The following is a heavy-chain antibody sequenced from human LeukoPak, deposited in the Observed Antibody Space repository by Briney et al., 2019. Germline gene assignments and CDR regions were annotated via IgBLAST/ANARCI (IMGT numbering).Heavy chain of an antibody. D-gene: IGHD2-21*02. Sequence: GGSLRLSCAASGFIFSGNGMHWVRQAPGKGLEWVAFIRYDGSNKYHADFVKGRFTISRDNSKNTLYLQMNSLRAEDTAVYYCAKGEGYCGGDCYSRYFHHWGQGTLVTVSS. CDR2: IRYDGSNK. V-gene: IGHV3-30*02. CDR1: GFIFSGNG. J-gene: IGHJ1*01. CDR3: AKGEGYCGGDCYSRYFHH.